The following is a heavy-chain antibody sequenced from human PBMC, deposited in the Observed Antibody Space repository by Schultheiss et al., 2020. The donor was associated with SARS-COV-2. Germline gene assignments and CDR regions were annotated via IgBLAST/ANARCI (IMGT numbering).Heavy chain of an antibody. J-gene: IGHJ6*02. CDR2: IIPIFGTA. D-gene: IGHD6-13*01. Sequence: SVKVSCKASGGTFSSYAISWVRQAPGQGLEWMGGIIPIFGTANYAQKFQGRVTITADESTSTAYMELSSLRSEDTAVYYCASLLLQYSSSWYPYYYYYGMDVWGQGTTVTVSS. CDR1: GGTFSSYA. V-gene: IGHV1-69*13. CDR3: ASLLLQYSSSWYPYYYYYGMDV.